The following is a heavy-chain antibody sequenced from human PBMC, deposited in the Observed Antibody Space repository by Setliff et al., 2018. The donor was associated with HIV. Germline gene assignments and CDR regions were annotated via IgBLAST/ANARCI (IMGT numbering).Heavy chain of an antibody. CDR3: ARLGLCSGSSCRLDP. J-gene: IGHJ5*02. CDR2: IYSSGST. V-gene: IGHV4-4*09. D-gene: IGHD2-15*01. Sequence: SETLSLTCSVSGGSISGYYWTWIRQRPGKGLEWIGYIYSSGSTNYNPSLESRVTISLDTSKTQFSLKLNSVTAADTAVYYCARLGLCSGSSCRLDPWGQGTLVTVSS. CDR1: GGSISGYY.